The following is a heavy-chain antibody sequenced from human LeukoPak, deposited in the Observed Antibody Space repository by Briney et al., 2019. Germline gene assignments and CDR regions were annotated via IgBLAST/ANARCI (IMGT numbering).Heavy chain of an antibody. J-gene: IGHJ4*02. V-gene: IGHV3-30*02. CDR2: IRYDGSYN. CDR1: GFIFSSSG. D-gene: IGHD4-17*01. Sequence: PGGSLRLSCAASGFIFSSSGMHWVRQAPGKGLEWVAFIRYDGSYNYYADSVKGRSTISRDGSKKTLYLQMNSLRVEDTAVYYCAKAMTTVTPFDYWGQGTLVTVSS. CDR3: AKAMTTVTPFDY.